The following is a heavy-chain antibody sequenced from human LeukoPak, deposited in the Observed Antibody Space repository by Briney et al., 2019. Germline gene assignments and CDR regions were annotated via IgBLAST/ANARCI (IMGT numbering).Heavy chain of an antibody. CDR2: ISAFNGEI. D-gene: IGHD3-16*01. CDR1: GYTFTNYG. Sequence: ASVKVSCKASGYTFTNYGINWVRQAPGQGLEWMGWISAFNGEIYLAQRSQGRVSMTTDTTTDTVYMELKSLRSDDTAVYFCTRGASTAYSGDYWGQGTLVTVSS. CDR3: TRGASTAYSGDY. J-gene: IGHJ4*02. V-gene: IGHV1-18*01.